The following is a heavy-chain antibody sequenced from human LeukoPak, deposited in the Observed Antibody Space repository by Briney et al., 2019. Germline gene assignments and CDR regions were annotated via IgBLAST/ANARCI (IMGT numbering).Heavy chain of an antibody. Sequence: SETLSLTCTVSGGSISSGSYYWSWIRQPAGKGLEWIGRIYTSGSTNYNPSLKSRVTISVDTSKNQFSLKLSSVTAADTAVYYCARVRVGATTTFDYRGRGTLVTVSS. D-gene: IGHD1-26*01. CDR2: IYTSGST. V-gene: IGHV4-61*02. J-gene: IGHJ4*02. CDR1: GGSISSGSYY. CDR3: ARVRVGATTTFDY.